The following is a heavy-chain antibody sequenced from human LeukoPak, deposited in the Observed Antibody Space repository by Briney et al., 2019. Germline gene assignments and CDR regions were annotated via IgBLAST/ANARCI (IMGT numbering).Heavy chain of an antibody. D-gene: IGHD2-21*02. J-gene: IGHJ3*02. CDR2: INQDGSLK. Sequence: PGGSLRLSCTASGFTLSTSWMSWVRQAPGRGLEWVASINQDGSLKHYVDSVKGRFTISRDNSKNTLYLQMNSLRAEDTAVYYCARICGGDCYGAYQHDAFDIWGQGTMVTVSS. CDR3: ARICGGDCYGAYQHDAFDI. CDR1: GFTLSTSW. V-gene: IGHV3-7*03.